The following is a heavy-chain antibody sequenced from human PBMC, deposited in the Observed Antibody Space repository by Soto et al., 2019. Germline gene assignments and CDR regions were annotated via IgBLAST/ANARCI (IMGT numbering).Heavy chain of an antibody. V-gene: IGHV3-23*01. CDR2: ISFGGGYST. Sequence: PGGSLRLSCAVSGFTFSRYAMSWVRQAPGKGLEWISSISFGGGYSTYYADSVKGRVTISRDNSKNILYLQMNGLRAEDTAKYHCAKSWSPDGWDNHPIGSWGQGTLVTVSS. J-gene: IGHJ4*02. CDR3: AKSWSPDGWDNHPIGS. D-gene: IGHD6-19*01. CDR1: GFTFSRYA.